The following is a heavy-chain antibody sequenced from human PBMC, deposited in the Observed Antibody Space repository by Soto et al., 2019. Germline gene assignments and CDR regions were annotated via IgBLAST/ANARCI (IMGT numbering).Heavy chain of an antibody. V-gene: IGHV2-5*02. Sequence: HITLKESCPTLVRPTHTLTLTCAFSGFSLSTSGVGVGWIRQPPGKALEWLAVIYWDDSKHYSPSLRSRLTITKDTSKNQVVLTMTNMDPMDTGTYYCAHKGPEDWPLDYWGQGTLVTVSS. J-gene: IGHJ4*02. CDR1: GFSLSTSGVG. D-gene: IGHD3-9*01. CDR3: AHKGPEDWPLDY. CDR2: IYWDDSK.